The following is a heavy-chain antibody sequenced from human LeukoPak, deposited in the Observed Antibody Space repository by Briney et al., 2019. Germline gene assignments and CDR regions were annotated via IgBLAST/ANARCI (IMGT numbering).Heavy chain of an antibody. V-gene: IGHV3-53*01. D-gene: IGHD5-12*01. J-gene: IGHJ3*02. Sequence: GFLRPSCAAPGFTLSNYALHLVRQPSGEGVGWVSVIYSGGSTYYADSVKGRFTISRDNSKNTLYLQMNSLRAEDTAVYYCAREGTGYRGAFDIWGQGTMATVSS. CDR2: IYSGGST. CDR1: GFTLSNYA. CDR3: AREGTGYRGAFDI.